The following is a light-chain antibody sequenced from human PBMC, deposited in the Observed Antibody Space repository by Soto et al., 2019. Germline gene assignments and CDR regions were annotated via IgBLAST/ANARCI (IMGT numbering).Light chain of an antibody. Sequence: EIVLTQSPGTLSLSPGERATLSCRASQSVSRNHLAWYQQKPGQAPRLLIYGASSRATGIADRLSGSGSGTDFTLTISRLEPEDFAVYYCQQFGNYGYSPLCSFGQGTKFQIK. CDR1: QSVSRNH. CDR2: GAS. J-gene: IGKJ2*03. V-gene: IGKV3-20*01. CDR3: QQFGNYGYSPLCS.